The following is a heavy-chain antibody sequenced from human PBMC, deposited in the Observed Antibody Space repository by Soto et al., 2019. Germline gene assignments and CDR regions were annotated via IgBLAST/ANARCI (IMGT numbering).Heavy chain of an antibody. CDR2: IIPVFGTP. J-gene: IGHJ6*02. CDR1: GGSLSNYG. CDR3: ARGDSTKIVVTTYYAMDV. Sequence: QVQLVQSGAEVKKPGSSVKVSCKASGGSLSNYGISWVRQAPGQGLEWMGAIIPVFGTPNYAQKLQDRVTITPDESTTTVYMEVRSLSSEDTAVYYCARGDSTKIVVTTYYAMDVWGQGTTVTVSS. D-gene: IGHD3-22*01. V-gene: IGHV1-69*05.